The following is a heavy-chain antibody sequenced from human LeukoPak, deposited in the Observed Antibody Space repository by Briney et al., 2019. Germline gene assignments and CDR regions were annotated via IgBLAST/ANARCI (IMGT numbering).Heavy chain of an antibody. D-gene: IGHD3-16*02. CDR1: GYTFTSYG. Sequence: ASVKVSCKASGYTFTSYGISWVRQAPGQGLEWMGWISAYKGNTNYAQKLQGRVTMTTDTSTSTAYMELRSLRSDDTAVYYCARDQVPYVWGSYRFIFDYWGQGTLVTVSS. V-gene: IGHV1-18*01. CDR2: ISAYKGNT. CDR3: ARDQVPYVWGSYRFIFDY. J-gene: IGHJ4*02.